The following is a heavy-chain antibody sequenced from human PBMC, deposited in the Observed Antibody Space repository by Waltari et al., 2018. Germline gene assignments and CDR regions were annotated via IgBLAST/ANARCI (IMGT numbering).Heavy chain of an antibody. V-gene: IGHV4-39*07. CDR3: ARDSSIPELLWFRAVNWFDP. Sequence: QLQLQESGPGLVQPSETLSLTCTVSGGSISSSSYYLGWIRHPPGKGLEWIGSIYYSGSTYYNPSLKSRVTISVDTSKNQFSLKLSSVTAADTAVYYCARDSSIPELLWFRAVNWFDPWGQEPWSPSPQ. CDR2: IYYSGST. J-gene: IGHJ5*02. D-gene: IGHD3-10*01. CDR1: GGSISSSSYY.